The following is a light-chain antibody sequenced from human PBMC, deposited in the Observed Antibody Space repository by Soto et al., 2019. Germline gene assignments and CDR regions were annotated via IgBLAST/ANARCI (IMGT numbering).Light chain of an antibody. J-gene: IGLJ1*01. CDR3: AAWDDSLNAYV. CDR2: SNN. V-gene: IGLV1-44*01. CDR1: SSNIGSNT. Sequence: QNVLTQPPSASGTPGQRVTISCSGSSSNIGSNTVNWYQQLPGTAPKLLIYSNNQRPSGVPDRFSGSKSGTSASLAISGLQSEDEADYYCAAWDDSLNAYVFGTGTKVTVL.